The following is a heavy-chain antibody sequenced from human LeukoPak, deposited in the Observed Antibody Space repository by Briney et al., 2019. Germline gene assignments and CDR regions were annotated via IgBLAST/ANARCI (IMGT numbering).Heavy chain of an antibody. CDR1: GFTFSSYG. J-gene: IGHJ4*02. CDR3: ARSEYYYDSSGYYDLQPFDY. CDR2: IWYDGSNK. V-gene: IGHV3-33*01. Sequence: PGRSLRLSCAASGFTFSSYGMHWVRQAPGKGLEWVAVIWYDGSNKYYADSVKGRFTISRDNSKNTLYLQMNSLRAEDTAVYYCARSEYYYDSSGYYDLQPFDYWGQGTLVTVSS. D-gene: IGHD3-22*01.